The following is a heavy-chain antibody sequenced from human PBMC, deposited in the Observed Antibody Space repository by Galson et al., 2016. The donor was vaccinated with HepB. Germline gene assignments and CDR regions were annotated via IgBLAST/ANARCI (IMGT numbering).Heavy chain of an antibody. CDR3: VRNYAPDALGI. J-gene: IGHJ3*02. CDR1: GFTFSNYW. CDR2: SNQDASST. D-gene: IGHD3-16*01. Sequence: SLRLSCAASGFTFSNYWMHWVRQAPGKGLVWVSRSNQDASSTSYADSVKGRFTISRDNAKNTLYLQMNSLRAEDTAVYYCVRNYAPDALGIWGHGTMVTVS. V-gene: IGHV3-74*01.